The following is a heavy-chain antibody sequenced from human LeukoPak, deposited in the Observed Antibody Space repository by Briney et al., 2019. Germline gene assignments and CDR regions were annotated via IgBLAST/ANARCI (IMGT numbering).Heavy chain of an antibody. CDR1: GASLSSGSYY. CDR2: IYHSGST. V-gene: IGHV4-39*07. J-gene: IGHJ4*02. D-gene: IGHD2-21*01. Sequence: SETLSLTCTVSGASLSSGSYYWGWIRQPPGKGLEWIGSIYHSGSTYYNPSLKSRVTISVDTSKNQFSLKLSSVTAADTAVYYCARRTTHIGWRPSESPSCFDYWGQGTLVTVSS. CDR3: ARRTTHIGWRPSESPSCFDY.